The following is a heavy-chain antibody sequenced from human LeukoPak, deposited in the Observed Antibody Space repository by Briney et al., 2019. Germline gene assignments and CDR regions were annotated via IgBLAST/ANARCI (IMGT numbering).Heavy chain of an antibody. CDR1: GFTFSSHG. D-gene: IGHD4-11*01. CDR2: IRYAGRNE. Sequence: QPGGSLRLSCAASGFTFSSHGMHWVRQAPGKGLEWVAFIRYAGRNEYYADSVKGRFTISRDSSKNTLYLQMNSLRAEDTAVYYCAKDPSTVSYLVTYYYYYMDVWGKGTTVTVSS. V-gene: IGHV3-30*02. CDR3: AKDPSTVSYLVTYYYYYMDV. J-gene: IGHJ6*03.